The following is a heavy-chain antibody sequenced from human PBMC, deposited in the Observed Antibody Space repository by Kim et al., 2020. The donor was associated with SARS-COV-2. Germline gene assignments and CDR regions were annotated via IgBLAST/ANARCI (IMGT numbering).Heavy chain of an antibody. J-gene: IGHJ4*02. CDR2: INIANGNT. CDR1: GYTFSNNG. D-gene: IGHD3-10*01. CDR3: ARGGPFSGSGSPFDY. V-gene: IGHV1-3*04. Sequence: ASVKVSCKASGYTFSNNGMDWVRQAPGQRLEWMGWINIANGNTEYSEKFHGRLTITRDTSASATYLELSSLTSEDTAVYYCARGGPFSGSGSPFDYWGQGTLVIVSS.